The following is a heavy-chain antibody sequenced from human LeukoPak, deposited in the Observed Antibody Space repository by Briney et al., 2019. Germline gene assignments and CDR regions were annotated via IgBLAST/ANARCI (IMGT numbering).Heavy chain of an antibody. J-gene: IGHJ3*02. CDR2: IKQDGSEK. CDR1: GFMFSSYW. D-gene: IGHD1-1*01. Sequence: PGGSLRLSCAASGFMFSSYWMSWVRQAPGKGLEWVANIKQDGSEKYYVDSVKGRFTISRDNAKNSLFLQMNSLRAEDTAVYYCAREVLDTVDAFDIWGQGTVVTVSS. V-gene: IGHV3-7*01. CDR3: AREVLDTVDAFDI.